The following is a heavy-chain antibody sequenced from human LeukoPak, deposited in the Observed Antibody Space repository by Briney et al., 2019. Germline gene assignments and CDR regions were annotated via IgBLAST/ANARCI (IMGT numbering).Heavy chain of an antibody. CDR3: ARSPLRFNWFDP. V-gene: IGHV1-69*13. D-gene: IGHD3-3*01. J-gene: IGHJ5*02. CDR1: GGTFSSYA. CDR2: IIPIFGTA. Sequence: ASVKVSCKASGGTFSSYAISWVRQAPGQGLEWMGGIIPIFGTANYAQKFQGRVTITADESTSTAYMELSSLRSDDTAVYYCARSPLRFNWFDPWGQGTLVTVSS.